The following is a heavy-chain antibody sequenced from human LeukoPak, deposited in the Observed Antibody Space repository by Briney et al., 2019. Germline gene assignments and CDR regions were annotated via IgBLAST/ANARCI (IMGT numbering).Heavy chain of an antibody. V-gene: IGHV3-48*02. CDR1: GFTFSSYS. CDR3: ARDPYGSGWYPYYFDY. J-gene: IGHJ4*02. Sequence: GGSLRLSCAASGFTFSSYSMNWVRQAPGKGLEWVSYISSSSSTIYYADSVKGRFTISRDNAKNSLYLQMNSLRDEDTAVYYCARDPYGSGWYPYYFDYWGQGTLVTVSS. CDR2: ISSSSSTI. D-gene: IGHD6-19*01.